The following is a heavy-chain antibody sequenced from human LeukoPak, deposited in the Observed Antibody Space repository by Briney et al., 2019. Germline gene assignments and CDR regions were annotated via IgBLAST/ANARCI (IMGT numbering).Heavy chain of an antibody. CDR3: AREPTYGDWPPGYFDY. V-gene: IGHV4-34*01. D-gene: IGHD4-17*01. J-gene: IGHJ4*02. CDR2: INHSGST. Sequence: SETLSLTCAVYGGSFNGYYWSWIRQPPGKGLEWIGDINHSGSTNYNPSLKSRVTISVDTSKNQFSLKLSSVTAADTAVYYCAREPTYGDWPPGYFDYWGQGTLVTVSS. CDR1: GGSFNGYY.